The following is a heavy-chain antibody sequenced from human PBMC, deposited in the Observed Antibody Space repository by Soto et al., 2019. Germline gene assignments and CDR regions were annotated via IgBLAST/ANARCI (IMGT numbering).Heavy chain of an antibody. V-gene: IGHV3-23*01. CDR3: AKSSSRAHYYAMDV. D-gene: IGHD2-2*01. CDR2: VSASGGGT. CDR1: GFTFSSYA. J-gene: IGHJ6*02. Sequence: GGSLRLSCAASGFTFSSYAMNWFREAPVQGLEWVAGVSASGGGTSYADSVKGRFTISRDNSKDTLYLQMNSLRAEDTAVYYCAKSSSRAHYYAMDVWGQGTTVTVSS.